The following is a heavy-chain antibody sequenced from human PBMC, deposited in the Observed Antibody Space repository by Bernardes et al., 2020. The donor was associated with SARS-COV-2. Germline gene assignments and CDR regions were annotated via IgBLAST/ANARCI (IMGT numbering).Heavy chain of an antibody. V-gene: IGHV3-7*01. Sequence: GGSLRLSCAASGFTFSSYWMSWVRQAPGKGLEWVANIKQDGSEKYYVDSVKGRFTISRDNAKNSLYLQMNSLRAEDTAVYYCARDIFGYSYGSDYWGQGTLVTVSS. D-gene: IGHD5-18*01. J-gene: IGHJ4*02. CDR1: GFTFSSYW. CDR2: IKQDGSEK. CDR3: ARDIFGYSYGSDY.